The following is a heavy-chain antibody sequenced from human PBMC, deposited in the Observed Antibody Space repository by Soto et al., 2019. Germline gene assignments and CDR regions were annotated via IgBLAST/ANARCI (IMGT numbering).Heavy chain of an antibody. CDR1: GFTFSNYV. CDR3: AKDASYYDFWSAYYLGAFDI. V-gene: IGHV3-23*01. CDR2: ISGSGGST. Sequence: GGSLRLSCAASGFTFSNYVMSWVRQAPGKGLEWVSVISGSGGSTFYADSVKGRFTISRDNSQNTLHLQMNSLRTEDTAVYFCAKDASYYDFWSAYYLGAFDIWGQGTMVTV. D-gene: IGHD3-3*01. J-gene: IGHJ3*02.